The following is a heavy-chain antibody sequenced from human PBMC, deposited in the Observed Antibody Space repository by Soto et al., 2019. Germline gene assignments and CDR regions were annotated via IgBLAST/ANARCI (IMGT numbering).Heavy chain of an antibody. CDR2: ISGSGGST. D-gene: IGHD6-6*01. CDR1: GFTFSSYA. J-gene: IGHJ6*03. V-gene: IGHV3-23*01. Sequence: GGSLRLSCAASGFTFSSYAMSWVRQAPGKGLEWVSAISGSGGSTYYADSVKGRFTISRDNSKNTLYLQMNSLRAEDTAVYYCAKYKLGYSSSSYYYYYMDVWGKGTTVTVSS. CDR3: AKYKLGYSSSSYYYYYMDV.